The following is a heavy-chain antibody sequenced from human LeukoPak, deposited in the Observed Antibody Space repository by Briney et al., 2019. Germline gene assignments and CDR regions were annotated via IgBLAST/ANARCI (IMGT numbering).Heavy chain of an antibody. V-gene: IGHV3-30-3*01. CDR3: ARDFVYGDSLEYFQD. J-gene: IGHJ1*01. CDR2: ISYDGSNK. D-gene: IGHD4-17*01. Sequence: PGRSLRLSCAASGFTFSSYAMHWVRRAPGKGLEWVAVISYDGSNKYYADSVKGRFTISRDNSKNTLYLQMNSLIAEDTAVYYCARDFVYGDSLEYFQDWGQGTLVTVSS. CDR1: GFTFSSYA.